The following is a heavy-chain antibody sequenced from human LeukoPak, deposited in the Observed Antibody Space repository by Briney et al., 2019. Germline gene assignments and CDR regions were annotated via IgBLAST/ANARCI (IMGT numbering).Heavy chain of an antibody. CDR3: AKDRHYDSSGYNYVGYFDS. Sequence: GGSLRLSCAASGFTFSSYALIWVRQAPGKGLEWVSTISGSGGSTYYADSLKGRFTISRDNSKDTLYLQMNSLRAEDTAVYYCAKDRHYDSSGYNYVGYFDSWGQGTLVTVSS. V-gene: IGHV3-23*01. J-gene: IGHJ4*02. CDR2: ISGSGGST. D-gene: IGHD3-22*01. CDR1: GFTFSSYA.